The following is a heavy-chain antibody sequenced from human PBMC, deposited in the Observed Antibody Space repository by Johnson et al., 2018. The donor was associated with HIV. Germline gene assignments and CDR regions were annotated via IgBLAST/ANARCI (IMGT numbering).Heavy chain of an antibody. CDR1: GFTFDDYA. CDR3: ARDPDLDAFDI. V-gene: IGHV3-9*01. CDR2: INWNSGSI. D-gene: IGHD1-14*01. J-gene: IGHJ3*02. Sequence: VQLVESGGGLVQPGRSLRLSCAASGFTFDDYAMHWVRQAPGKGLEWVSGINWNSGSIGYVDSVRGRFTISRDNAKNSLYLQMNSLRAEDTAVYYCARDPDLDAFDIWGQGTVVAVSS.